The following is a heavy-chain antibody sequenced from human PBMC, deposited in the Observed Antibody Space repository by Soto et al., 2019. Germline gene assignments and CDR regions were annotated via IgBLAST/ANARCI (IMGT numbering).Heavy chain of an antibody. Sequence: SVKVSCKASGYTFTSYAMHWVRQAPGQRLEWMGWINAGNGNTKYSQKFQGRVTITRDTSASTAYMELSSLRSEDTAVYYCARVDYDFWSGTVPIGMDVWGQGTTVTVSS. D-gene: IGHD3-3*01. CDR1: GYTFTSYA. J-gene: IGHJ6*02. V-gene: IGHV1-3*01. CDR3: ARVDYDFWSGTVPIGMDV. CDR2: INAGNGNT.